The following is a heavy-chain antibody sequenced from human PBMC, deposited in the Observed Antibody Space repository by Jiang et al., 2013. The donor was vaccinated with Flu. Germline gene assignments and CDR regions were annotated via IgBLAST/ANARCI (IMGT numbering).Heavy chain of an antibody. Sequence: VQLVESGGGLIQPGGSLRLSCAASGFTFNNYAMHWVRQAPGKGLEWVAGISGGGYITFYAHSVRGLFTVSRDNHKNTLYLRMDGLRAEDTAVYYCANDVDGDSGTWFDSWGQGTLATVSS. D-gene: IGHD1-1*01. V-gene: IGHV3-23*04. CDR3: ANDVDGDSGTWFDS. CDR1: GFTFNNYA. CDR2: ISGGGYIT. J-gene: IGHJ5*01.